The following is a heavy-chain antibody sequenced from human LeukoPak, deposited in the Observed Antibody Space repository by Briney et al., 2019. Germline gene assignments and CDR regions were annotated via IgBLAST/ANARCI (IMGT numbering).Heavy chain of an antibody. Sequence: PGGSLRLSCAASGFTFSSYGMHWVRQAPGKGLEWVAFIRYDGSNKYYADSVKGRFTISRDNSKNTLYLQMNSRRAEDTAVYYCAKDVGSSWKKYYYYYMDVWGKGTTVTISS. J-gene: IGHJ6*03. CDR2: IRYDGSNK. CDR3: AKDVGSSWKKYYYYYMDV. D-gene: IGHD6-13*01. CDR1: GFTFSSYG. V-gene: IGHV3-30*02.